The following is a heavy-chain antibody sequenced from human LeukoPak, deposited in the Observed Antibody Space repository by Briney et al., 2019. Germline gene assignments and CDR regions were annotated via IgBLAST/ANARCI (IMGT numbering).Heavy chain of an antibody. CDR3: ARAGSSGWYRNAFDI. Sequence: SSETLSLTCSVSGGSINSGGYFWSWIRQHPGKGLEWIGYIHYRGTTYYNPSLKSRVTISIDTSENHFSLNVSSVTAADTAVYYCARAGSSGWYRNAFDIWGEATLVTGSS. CDR1: GGSINSGGYF. V-gene: IGHV4-31*03. J-gene: IGHJ3*02. CDR2: IHYRGTT. D-gene: IGHD6-19*01.